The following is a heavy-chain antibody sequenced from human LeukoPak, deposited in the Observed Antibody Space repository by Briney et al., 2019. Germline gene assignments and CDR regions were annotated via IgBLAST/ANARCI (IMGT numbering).Heavy chain of an antibody. CDR3: TRVSTTDDY. D-gene: IGHD2/OR15-2a*01. J-gene: IGHJ4*02. V-gene: IGHV3-74*01. CDR2: INSEGRSA. Sequence: PGGSLRLSCAASGFAFSGYWMHWVRQAPGKGLVWLSRINSEGRSAVYADSVKGRFTISRDNAKNTLYLQMDSLRAEDTAVYYCTRVSTTDDYWGQGTLVTVSS. CDR1: GFAFSGYW.